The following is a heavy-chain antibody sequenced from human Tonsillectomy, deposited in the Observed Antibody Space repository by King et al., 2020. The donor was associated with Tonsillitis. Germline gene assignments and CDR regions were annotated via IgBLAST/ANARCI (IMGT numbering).Heavy chain of an antibody. V-gene: IGHV4-30-4*07. CDR2: VFYTGNT. CDR1: GGSISNAGYS. J-gene: IGHJ3*01. D-gene: IGHD2-21*02. CDR3: ARVTANDLGAFDV. Sequence: VQLQQSGPGLVKPSQTLSLTCVVSGGSISNAGYSWNWIRQPPGRGPEWIGYVFYTGNTFYNPSLRSRLSISVDTSKNQFSLKLDSVTAADTAVYYCARVTANDLGAFDVWGQGTMVAVSS.